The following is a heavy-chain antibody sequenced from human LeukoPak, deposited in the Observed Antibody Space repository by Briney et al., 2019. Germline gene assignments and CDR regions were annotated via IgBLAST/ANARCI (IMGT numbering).Heavy chain of an antibody. CDR3: AREAERAGFDY. D-gene: IGHD1-26*01. Sequence: SETLSLTCAVYGGTFSGYYWSWIRQPPGKGLEWIGYIYYSGSTNYNPSLKSRVTISVDTSKNQFSLKLSSVTAADTAVYYCAREAERAGFDYWGQGTLVTVSS. J-gene: IGHJ4*02. CDR1: GGTFSGYY. CDR2: IYYSGST. V-gene: IGHV4-59*01.